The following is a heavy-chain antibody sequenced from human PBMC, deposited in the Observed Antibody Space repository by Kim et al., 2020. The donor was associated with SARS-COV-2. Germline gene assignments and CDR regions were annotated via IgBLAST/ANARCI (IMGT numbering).Heavy chain of an antibody. CDR3: ASRRYTGTYYYFDY. CDR2: INSDGGTT. V-gene: IGHV3-74*01. CDR1: GFTFSSYW. D-gene: IGHD1-26*01. J-gene: IGHJ4*02. Sequence: GGSLRLSCAASGFTFSSYWMHWVRQVPGKGLVWVSRINSDGGTTSYADSVKGRFTISRDNAKSTLYLQMNSLRAEDTAVYYCASRRYTGTYYYFDYWGQGTLVTVS.